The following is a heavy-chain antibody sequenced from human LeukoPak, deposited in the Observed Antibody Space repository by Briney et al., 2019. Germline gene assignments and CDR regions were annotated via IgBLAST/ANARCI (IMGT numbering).Heavy chain of an antibody. D-gene: IGHD3-10*01. CDR2: ISSSSTYI. Sequence: GGSLRLSCAASGFTFSSYSMNWVRQAPGKGLEGVSSISSSSTYIYYADSLKGRFTIARDNSKTTLYLQMNSLRAEDTAVYYCAKDRLCAYYYGSGSCCHDAFDIWGQGTMVTVSS. CDR1: GFTFSSYS. CDR3: AKDRLCAYYYGSGSCCHDAFDI. V-gene: IGHV3-21*04. J-gene: IGHJ3*02.